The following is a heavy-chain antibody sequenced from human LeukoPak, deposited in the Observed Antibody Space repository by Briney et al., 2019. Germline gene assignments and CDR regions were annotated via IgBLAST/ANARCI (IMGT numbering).Heavy chain of an antibody. Sequence: ASVKVSCKASGYTFTSYDINWVRQATGQGLEWMGWISAYIGNTNYAQKLQGRVTMTTDTSTSTAYMELRSLRSDDTAVYYCARGIQLWLRDYYYGMDVWGQGTTVTVSS. CDR2: ISAYIGNT. J-gene: IGHJ6*02. CDR1: GYTFTSYD. D-gene: IGHD5-18*01. CDR3: ARGIQLWLRDYYYGMDV. V-gene: IGHV1-18*01.